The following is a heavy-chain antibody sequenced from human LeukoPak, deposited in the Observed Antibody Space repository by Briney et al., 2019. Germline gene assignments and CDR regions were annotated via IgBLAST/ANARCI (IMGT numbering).Heavy chain of an antibody. V-gene: IGHV3-21*06. CDR3: ARLRRNSDKSGFYYYYDY. Sequence: PGGSLRLSCAASGFSFGNYVMSWVRQDPGKGLEWVSSINTVASYIYYADSVKGRFTISRDNAKNSLYMQMNSLRAEDTGVYYCARLRRNSDKSGFYYYYDYWGQGTLVTVSS. CDR1: GFSFGNYV. CDR2: INTVASYI. D-gene: IGHD3-22*01. J-gene: IGHJ4*02.